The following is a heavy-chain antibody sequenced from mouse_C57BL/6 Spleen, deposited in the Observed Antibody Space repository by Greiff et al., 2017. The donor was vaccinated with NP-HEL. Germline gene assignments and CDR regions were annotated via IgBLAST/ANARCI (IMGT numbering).Heavy chain of an antibody. CDR2: FHPYNDDT. CDR3: ARAGYYDYDAFAY. V-gene: IGHV1-47*01. Sequence: QVHVKQSGAELVKPGASVKMSCKASGYTFTTYPIEWMKQNHGKSLEWIGNFHPYNDDTKYNEKFKGKATLTVEKSSSTVYLELSRLTSDDSAVYYCARAGYYDYDAFAYWGQGTLVTVSA. D-gene: IGHD2-4*01. J-gene: IGHJ3*01. CDR1: GYTFTTYP.